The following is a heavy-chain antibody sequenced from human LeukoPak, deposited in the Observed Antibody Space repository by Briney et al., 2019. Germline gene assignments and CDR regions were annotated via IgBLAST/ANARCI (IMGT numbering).Heavy chain of an antibody. V-gene: IGHV1-18*01. J-gene: IGHJ3*02. CDR1: GYTFDTSS. D-gene: IGHD1-1*01. Sequence: GASVKVSCKAFGYTFDTSSISWVRQAPGQRLEWMGWISPNNGNTHYAQGVQGRVTMTTDTSRSTAYMELRSLRSDDTAVYYCTRVRNSNNWWGAFDIRGQGTMVTVSS. CDR2: ISPNNGNT. CDR3: TRVRNSNNWWGAFDI.